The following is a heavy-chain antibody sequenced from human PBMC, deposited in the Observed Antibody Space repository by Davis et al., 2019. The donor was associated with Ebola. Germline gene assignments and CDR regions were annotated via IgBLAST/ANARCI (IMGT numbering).Heavy chain of an antibody. CDR2: INHSGST. D-gene: IGHD1-26*01. V-gene: IGHV4-34*01. CDR1: GGSFSGYY. J-gene: IGHJ5*02. Sequence: SETLSLTCAVYGGSFSGYYWSWIRQPPGKGLEWIGEINHSGSTNYNPSLKSRVTITVDTSKNQFSLKRSSVTAADTAVSYCARGVGGASGWFDPWGQGTLVTVSS. CDR3: ARGVGGASGWFDP.